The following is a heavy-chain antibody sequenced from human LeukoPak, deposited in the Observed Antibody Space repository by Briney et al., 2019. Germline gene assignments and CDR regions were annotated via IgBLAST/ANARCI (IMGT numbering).Heavy chain of an antibody. CDR3: AKAPYSGSYPFDY. V-gene: IGHV4-59*01. D-gene: IGHD1-26*01. J-gene: IGHJ4*02. CDR2: IYYSGST. Sequence: SETLSLTCTVSGGSISSYYWSWIRQPPGKGLEWIGYIYYSGSTNYNPSLKSRVTISVDMSKNQFSLKLSSATAADTAVYYCAKAPYSGSYPFDYWGQGTLVTVSS. CDR1: GGSISSYY.